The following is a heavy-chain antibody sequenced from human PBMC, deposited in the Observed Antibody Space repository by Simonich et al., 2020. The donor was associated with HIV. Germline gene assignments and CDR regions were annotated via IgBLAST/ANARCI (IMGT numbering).Heavy chain of an antibody. Sequence: EVQLVESGGGLVQPGRSLRRSCAASGFTFEDYAMHWVRQAPGKGLEWGSVISWNSGSIGYADSVKCRFTISRDNAKNTLYLQMNSLRAEDMALYYCAKDRYSSSSGSFDYWGQGTLVTVSS. CDR3: AKDRYSSSSGSFDY. J-gene: IGHJ4*02. D-gene: IGHD6-6*01. CDR1: GFTFEDYA. V-gene: IGHV3-9*03. CDR2: ISWNSGSI.